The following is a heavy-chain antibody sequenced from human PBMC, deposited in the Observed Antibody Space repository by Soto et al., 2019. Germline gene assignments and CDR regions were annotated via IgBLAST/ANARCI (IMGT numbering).Heavy chain of an antibody. Sequence: DVQLVESGGGLVQPGRSLRLSCAASGFIFDDFAMHWVRQAPGKGLEWVSGISWNSGSTDYAASVKGRFIISRDNARNSLYLQMNSLRPEDTALHYCARDTDSDTWNDPFDYWGQGALVIVS. CDR1: GFIFDDFA. J-gene: IGHJ4*02. CDR3: ARDTDSDTWNDPFDY. V-gene: IGHV3-9*01. D-gene: IGHD1-1*01. CDR2: ISWNSGST.